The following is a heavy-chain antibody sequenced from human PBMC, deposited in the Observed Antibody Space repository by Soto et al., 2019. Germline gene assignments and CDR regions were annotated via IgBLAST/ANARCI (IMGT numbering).Heavy chain of an antibody. CDR3: ARGGDVSGTYYSYNGIDA. D-gene: IGHD3-16*01. Sequence: SETLSLTCTVSGGSISSYYWSWIRQPPGKGLEWIGYIYYSGSTNYNPSLKSRVTISVDTSKNQFSLKLSSVTAADTAVYYCARGGDVSGTYYSYNGIDAWCQGTMVTVS. CDR1: GGSISSYY. V-gene: IGHV4-59*01. CDR2: IYYSGST. J-gene: IGHJ6*02.